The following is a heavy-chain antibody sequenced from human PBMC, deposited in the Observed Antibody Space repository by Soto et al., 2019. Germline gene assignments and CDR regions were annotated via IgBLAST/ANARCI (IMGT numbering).Heavy chain of an antibody. CDR1: GFTFSSYG. Sequence: VGSLRLSCAASGFTFSSYGMHWVRQAPGKGLEWVAVIWYDGSNKYYADSVKGRFTIYRDNSKNTLYLQMNSLRAEDTAVYYCARETYYDFWSGPYYFDYWGQGTLVTVSS. J-gene: IGHJ4*02. V-gene: IGHV3-33*01. CDR3: ARETYYDFWSGPYYFDY. CDR2: IWYDGSNK. D-gene: IGHD3-3*01.